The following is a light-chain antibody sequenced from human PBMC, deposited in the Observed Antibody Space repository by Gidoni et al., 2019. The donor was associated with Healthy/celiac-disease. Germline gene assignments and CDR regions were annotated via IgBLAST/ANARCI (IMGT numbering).Light chain of an antibody. Sequence: EIVMTQSPATLSVSPGERATLSCRASQSVSSNLAWYQQKPGQAPRLLIYGASTRATGIPASFSCSGSGTEFTLTISSLQSEDFAVYYCQQYNNWPWTFGQGTKVEIK. CDR3: QQYNNWPWT. J-gene: IGKJ1*01. CDR1: QSVSSN. V-gene: IGKV3-15*01. CDR2: GAS.